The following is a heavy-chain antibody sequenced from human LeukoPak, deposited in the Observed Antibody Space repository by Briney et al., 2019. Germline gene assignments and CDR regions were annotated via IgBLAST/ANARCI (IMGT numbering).Heavy chain of an antibody. D-gene: IGHD6-13*01. CDR2: ISGSGGTT. CDR1: GFTFNNYA. Sequence: GGSLRLSCAAPGFTFNNYAMSWVRQAPGKGLEWVSVISGSGGTTYYADSVKGRFTISRDNSKNTLYLQMNSLRAEDTAIYYCAKDPKYSNNWYYFDYWGQGTLVTVSS. V-gene: IGHV3-23*01. J-gene: IGHJ4*02. CDR3: AKDPKYSNNWYYFDY.